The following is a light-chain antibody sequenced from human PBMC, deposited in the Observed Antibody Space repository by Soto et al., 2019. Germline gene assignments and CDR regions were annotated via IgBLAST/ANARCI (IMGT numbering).Light chain of an antibody. CDR1: QSISSW. V-gene: IGKV1-5*01. CDR3: QLYNSYSVT. J-gene: IGKJ1*01. Sequence: DIQMTQSPSTLYASVGDRVTITCRASQSISSWLAWYQQKPGKAPKLLIYDASSLESGVPSRFSGSGSGTEFTLTISSLQPDDFATYYCQLYNSYSVTFGQGNKVEIK. CDR2: DAS.